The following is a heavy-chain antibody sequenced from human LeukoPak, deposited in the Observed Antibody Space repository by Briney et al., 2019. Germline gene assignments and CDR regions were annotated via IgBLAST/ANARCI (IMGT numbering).Heavy chain of an antibody. V-gene: IGHV4-39*07. J-gene: IGHJ4*02. Sequence: PSETLSLTCSVFGGSISSNNYYWGWIRQPPGKGLEWIGSIYYSGSTYYNPSLKSRVTISLDTSKNQFSLMLNSVTAADTAVYYCARYCDFWSGYLAGRYFDYWGQGTLVTVSS. CDR1: GGSISSNNYY. CDR2: IYYSGST. CDR3: ARYCDFWSGYLAGRYFDY. D-gene: IGHD3-3*01.